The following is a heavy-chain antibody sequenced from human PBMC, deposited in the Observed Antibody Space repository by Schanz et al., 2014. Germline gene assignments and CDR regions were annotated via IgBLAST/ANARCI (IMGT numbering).Heavy chain of an antibody. CDR3: VSQTGSPNY. D-gene: IGHD6-13*01. CDR1: EFTFSTDA. J-gene: IGHJ4*02. Sequence: VQLVESGGGLVQPGGSLRLSCAASEFTFSTDAMSWVRQAPGKGLEWVAVIWYDGSNKYYADSVKGRFTMSRDNAKNSVFLQMNSLRAEDTAVYFCVSQTGSPNYWGQGTLVTVSS. V-gene: IGHV3-33*08. CDR2: IWYDGSNK.